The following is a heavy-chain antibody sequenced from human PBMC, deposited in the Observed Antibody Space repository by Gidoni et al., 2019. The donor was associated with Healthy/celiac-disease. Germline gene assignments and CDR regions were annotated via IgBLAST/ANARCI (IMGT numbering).Heavy chain of an antibody. Sequence: QVQLVQSGAEVKKPGASVKVSCKASGYTLTGYYMHWVRQAPGQGLEWMGWINPNSGGTNYAQKFQGRVTMTRDTSISTAYMELSRLRSDDTAVYYCARDLVAMVRADAFDIWGQGTMVTVSS. CDR1: GYTLTGYY. CDR2: INPNSGGT. V-gene: IGHV1-2*02. CDR3: ARDLVAMVRADAFDI. J-gene: IGHJ3*02. D-gene: IGHD5-18*01.